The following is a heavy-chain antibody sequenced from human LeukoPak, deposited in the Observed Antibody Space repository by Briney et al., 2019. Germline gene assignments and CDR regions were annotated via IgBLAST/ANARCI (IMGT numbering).Heavy chain of an antibody. J-gene: IGHJ4*02. CDR1: GGSISSGDYY. CDR3: ARGPGVGAIPSPFDY. Sequence: SETLSLTCTVSGGSISSGDYYWSWIRQPPGKGLEWIGYIYYSGSTNYNPSLKSRVTISVDTSKNQFSLKLSSVTAADTAVYYCARGPGVGAIPSPFDYWGQGTLVTVSS. D-gene: IGHD1-26*01. V-gene: IGHV4-30-4*01. CDR2: IYYSGST.